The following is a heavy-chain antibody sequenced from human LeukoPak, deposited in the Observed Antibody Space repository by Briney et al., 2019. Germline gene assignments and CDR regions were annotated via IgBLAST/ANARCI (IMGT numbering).Heavy chain of an antibody. Sequence: GGSLRLSCAASGFTFDDYTMHWVRQAPGKGLEWVSLISWDGGRTYYADSVKGRFTISRDNSRNSPYLQMNSLRTENTALYYCAKGRGFHSSSWGLMNYWGQGTLVTVSS. CDR3: AKGRGFHSSSWGLMNY. D-gene: IGHD6-13*01. V-gene: IGHV3-43*01. J-gene: IGHJ4*02. CDR1: GFTFDDYT. CDR2: ISWDGGRT.